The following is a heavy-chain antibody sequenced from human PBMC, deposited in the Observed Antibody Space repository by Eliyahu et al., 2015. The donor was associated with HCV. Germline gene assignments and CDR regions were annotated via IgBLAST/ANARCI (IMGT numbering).Heavy chain of an antibody. D-gene: IGHD3-10*01. Sequence: QVQLVQSGAEVKKPGASVKVSCXASGYTFSSYGFSWVRQAPGQGLEWMGWITTYNGSTNYAQNLQGRVTMTADTSTTTAYMELRNLRSDDTAVYYCARGRGVAENWYDPWGQGTLVTVSS. V-gene: IGHV1-18*04. CDR2: ITTYNGST. CDR3: ARGRGVAENWYDP. J-gene: IGHJ5*02. CDR1: GYTFSSYG.